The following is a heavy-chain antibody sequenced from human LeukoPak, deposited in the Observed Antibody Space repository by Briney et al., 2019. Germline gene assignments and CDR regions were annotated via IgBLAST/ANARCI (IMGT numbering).Heavy chain of an antibody. CDR2: ITPIFGRA. J-gene: IGHJ5*02. Sequence: SVKVSCKASGGTFSSEAFIWVRQAPGQGLEWMGGITPIFGRADYAQKFQDIVTITTDESTSTVYMELSSLRSEDTAVYYCARGETILNWFDPWGQGTLVTVSS. D-gene: IGHD1-1*01. V-gene: IGHV1-69*05. CDR1: GGTFSSEA. CDR3: ARGETILNWFDP.